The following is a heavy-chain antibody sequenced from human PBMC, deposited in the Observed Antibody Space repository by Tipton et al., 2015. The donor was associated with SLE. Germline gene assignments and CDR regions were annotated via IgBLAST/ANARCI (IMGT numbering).Heavy chain of an antibody. CDR3: ARERTYGDYFYYYAVDV. CDR2: IHYSGST. J-gene: IGHJ6*02. D-gene: IGHD4-17*01. Sequence: TLSLTCTVSGGSISSGGSYWSWVRQRPGTGLEWIGYIHYSGSTYYNPSLKSRGTISVDTSKNQFSLNLRSVTAADTAVYYCARERTYGDYFYYYAVDVWGQGTTVTVSS. CDR1: GGSISSGGSY. V-gene: IGHV4-31*03.